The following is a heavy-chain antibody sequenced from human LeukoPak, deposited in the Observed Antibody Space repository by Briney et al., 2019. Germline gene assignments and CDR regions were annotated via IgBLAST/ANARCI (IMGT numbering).Heavy chain of an antibody. CDR2: IRYDGSNK. CDR1: GFTFSNYA. CDR3: AKASAMIVVVSKHFDY. D-gene: IGHD3-22*01. V-gene: IGHV3-30*02. Sequence: GGSLRLSCAASGFTFSNYAMRWVRQAPGKGLEWVAFIRYDGSNKYYADSVKGRFTISRDNSKNTLYLQMNSLRAEDTAVYYCAKASAMIVVVSKHFDYWGQGTLVTVSS. J-gene: IGHJ4*02.